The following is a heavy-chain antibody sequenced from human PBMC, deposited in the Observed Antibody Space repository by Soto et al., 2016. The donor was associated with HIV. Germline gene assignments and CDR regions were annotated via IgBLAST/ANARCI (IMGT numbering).Heavy chain of an antibody. J-gene: IGHJ1*01. D-gene: IGHD6-13*01. CDR2: ISGSGGST. Sequence: EVQLLESGGGLVQPGGSLRLSCAASGFTFSSYAMSWVRQAPGKGLEWVSAISGSGGSTYYADSVKGRFTISRDNSKNTLYLQMNSLRAEDTAVYYCASPELKGPGIAEAAEYFQHWGQGTLVTVSS. V-gene: IGHV3-23*01. CDR3: ASPELKGPGIAEAAEYFQH. CDR1: GFTFSSYA.